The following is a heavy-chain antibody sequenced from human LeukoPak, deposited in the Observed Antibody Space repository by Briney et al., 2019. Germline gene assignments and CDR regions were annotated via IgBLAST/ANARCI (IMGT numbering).Heavy chain of an antibody. D-gene: IGHD3-10*01. Sequence: ASVKLSCKASGYTLAEYGINWVRQAPGQGLEWMGWISVQNGNTKYAQNVQGRVTMTTDTSTETAYMELRTLRSDERTVYCCAGEYFGLRSYFGTGNYWGQGTLVSVSS. CDR1: GYTLAEYG. CDR3: AGEYFGLRSYFGTGNY. V-gene: IGHV1-18*01. J-gene: IGHJ4*02. CDR2: ISVQNGNT.